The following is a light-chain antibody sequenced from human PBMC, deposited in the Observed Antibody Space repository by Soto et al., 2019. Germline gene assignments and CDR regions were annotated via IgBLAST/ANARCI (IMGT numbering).Light chain of an antibody. J-gene: IGLJ3*02. CDR1: RTDAGGYNY. CDR2: DVS. CDR3: SSYTRSNTWV. V-gene: IGLV2-14*01. Sequence: QSVLTQPAAMSGSPGQSITISCTGTRTDAGGYNYVSWYQQHPAKVPKLLIYDVSNRPSGVSNRFSGSKSGSTASLTISGLQPEDEGDYYCSSYTRSNTWVFGGGTKLTVL.